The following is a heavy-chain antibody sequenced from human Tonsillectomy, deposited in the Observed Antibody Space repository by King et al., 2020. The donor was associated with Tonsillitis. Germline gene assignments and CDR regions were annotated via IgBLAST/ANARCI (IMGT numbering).Heavy chain of an antibody. CDR3: ARLSGSYSDYFDY. CDR2: IKQYGSEK. D-gene: IGHD1-26*01. V-gene: IGHV3-7*01. J-gene: IGHJ4*02. CDR1: GFTFSSYW. Sequence: VQLVESGGGLVQPGGSLRLSCAASGFTFSSYWMSWVRQAPGKGLEWVANIKQYGSEKYYVDSVKGRFTISRDNAKNSLYLQMNSLRAEDTAVYYCARLSGSYSDYFDYWGQGTLVTVSS.